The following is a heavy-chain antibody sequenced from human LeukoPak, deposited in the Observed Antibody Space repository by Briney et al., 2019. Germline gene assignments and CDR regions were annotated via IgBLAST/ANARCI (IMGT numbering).Heavy chain of an antibody. J-gene: IGHJ4*02. CDR2: ISAYNGNT. CDR1: GYTFTSYG. CDR3: AREVPNYDFWSGYHYYFDY. Sequence: GASVKVSCRASGYTFTSYGISWVRQAPGQGLEWMGWISAYNGNTNYAQKLQGRVTMTTDTSTSTAYMGLRSLRSDDTAVYYCAREVPNYDFWSGYHYYFDYWGQGTLVTVSS. D-gene: IGHD3-3*01. V-gene: IGHV1-18*01.